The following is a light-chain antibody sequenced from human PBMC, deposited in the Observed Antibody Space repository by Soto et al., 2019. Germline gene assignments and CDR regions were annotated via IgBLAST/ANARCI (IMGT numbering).Light chain of an antibody. CDR1: SSNIGAGYE. J-gene: IGLJ1*01. CDR2: GNT. Sequence: QSALTQPPSVSGAPGQRVTISCTGSSSNIGAGYEVHWFQQLPGTAPKLLIYGNTNRPSGVPDRFSGSKSDTSASLAITGLQPEDEADYYCQSYDSNLSALYVFGTGTKVTVL. V-gene: IGLV1-40*01. CDR3: QSYDSNLSALYV.